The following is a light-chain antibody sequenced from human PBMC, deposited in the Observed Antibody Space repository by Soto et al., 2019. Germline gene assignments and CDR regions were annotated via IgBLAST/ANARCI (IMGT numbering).Light chain of an antibody. Sequence: EIVMTQSPATLSVSPGERATLSCGASQSISSNLAWYQHKPGQAPRLLIYGASTRATGLPARFCASASGTDLTLTISSLQSEDFAVYSCQQYNTYITFGQGTRLEIK. CDR3: QQYNTYIT. J-gene: IGKJ5*01. V-gene: IGKV3-15*01. CDR2: GAS. CDR1: QSISSN.